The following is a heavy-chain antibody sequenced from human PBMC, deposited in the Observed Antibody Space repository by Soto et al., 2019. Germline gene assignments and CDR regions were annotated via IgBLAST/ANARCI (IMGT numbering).Heavy chain of an antibody. CDR2: ISGSGGST. V-gene: IGHV3-23*01. J-gene: IGHJ6*03. Sequence: EVQLLESVGGLVQPGGSLRLSCGASGFTFSSYAMSWVRQGPGKGLEWVSAISGSGGSTYYADSVKGRFTISRDNSKNTLYLQMNSLRAEDTAVYYCARRWPLNGYYMDVWGKGTTVTVSS. CDR3: ARRWPLNGYYMDV. CDR1: GFTFSSYA.